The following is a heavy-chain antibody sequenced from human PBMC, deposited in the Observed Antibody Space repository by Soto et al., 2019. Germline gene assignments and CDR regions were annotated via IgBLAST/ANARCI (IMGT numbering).Heavy chain of an antibody. CDR1: GFPFSTYG. CDR3: AKDGNGYSSGWYAPSLDY. D-gene: IGHD6-19*01. Sequence: QVQLVESGGGMVQPGRSLRLSCAASGFPFSTYGMHWVRQAPGKGLEWVAVISYDGSDKYYADSVKGRFTISRDNSKNTVYLQMNSLRADDTAVYFCAKDGNGYSSGWYAPSLDYWGQGTLVTVSS. CDR2: ISYDGSDK. J-gene: IGHJ4*02. V-gene: IGHV3-30*18.